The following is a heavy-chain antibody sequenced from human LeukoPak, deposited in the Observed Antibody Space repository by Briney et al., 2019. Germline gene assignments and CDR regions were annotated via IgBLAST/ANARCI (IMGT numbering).Heavy chain of an antibody. D-gene: IGHD1-1*01. Sequence: SETLSLTCSLSGGSISSSSYYWGWIRQPPGKGLEWIGSMYHSGSTYYNPSLKSRVTISVDTSKNQFSLKLSSVTAADTAVYYCARTWKYYFDSWGQGTLVTVSS. J-gene: IGHJ4*02. CDR1: GGSISSSSYY. CDR2: MYHSGST. V-gene: IGHV4-39*01. CDR3: ARTWKYYFDS.